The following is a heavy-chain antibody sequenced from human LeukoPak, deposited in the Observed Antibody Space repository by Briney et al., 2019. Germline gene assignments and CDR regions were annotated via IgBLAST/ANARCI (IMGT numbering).Heavy chain of an antibody. CDR1: GGSISSGDYY. V-gene: IGHV4-30-4*08. J-gene: IGHJ2*01. CDR3: ARVRRAGNTGWNFDL. D-gene: IGHD1-1*01. CDR2: IYYSGNT. Sequence: SETLSLTCTVSGGSISSGDYYWTWIRQPPGNGLEWIGSIYYSGNTYNNPSLKSRITISVDTSKNQFSLKLNSVTATDTAVYYCARVRRAGNTGWNFDLWGRGTLVTVSS.